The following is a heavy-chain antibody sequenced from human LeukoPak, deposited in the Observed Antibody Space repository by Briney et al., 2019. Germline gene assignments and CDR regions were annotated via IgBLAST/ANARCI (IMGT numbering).Heavy chain of an antibody. J-gene: IGHJ4*02. CDR1: GYIFTDYY. CDR2: INPNSGGT. Sequence: GGSVKVSRKASGYIFTDYYIHWVRQAPGQGLEWMGWINPNSGGTSYARKFHGRVTMTRDTSISTAYMELSRLRSDDTAVFYCAREYSSSSAMWFDYWGQGTLVTVSS. CDR3: AREYSSSSAMWFDY. D-gene: IGHD6-6*01. V-gene: IGHV1-2*02.